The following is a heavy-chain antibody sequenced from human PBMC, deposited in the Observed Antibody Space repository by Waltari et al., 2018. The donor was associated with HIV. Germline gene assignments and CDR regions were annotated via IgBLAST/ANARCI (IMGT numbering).Heavy chain of an antibody. D-gene: IGHD3-10*01. CDR2: IYSTGST. CDR3: ARYGSGHRHFGY. Sequence: QVQLQESGPGLLKPSETLSLTCPVSGDSINTYFWAWVRQPQGKGLEWIGYIYSTGSTSYNPSLKSRLTISVDTSRNQFSLKLSSVTAADTAIYYCARYGSGHRHFGYWGQGILVTVSS. CDR1: GDSINTYF. V-gene: IGHV4-59*01. J-gene: IGHJ4*02.